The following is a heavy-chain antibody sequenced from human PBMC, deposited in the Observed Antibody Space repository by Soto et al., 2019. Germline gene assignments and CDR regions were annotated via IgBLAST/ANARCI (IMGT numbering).Heavy chain of an antibody. V-gene: IGHV4-4*07. Sequence: SQTLSLTCRVAGAYISDFSWSWIRQPAGKGLEWIGRITINGNTQKNPSFKSRVTMSIDTSRNHFSLNLQSATDADTALYYCARETGENWTYEAHWGPGTLVTVSS. CDR1: GAYISDFS. J-gene: IGHJ1*01. CDR2: ITINGNT. D-gene: IGHD1-7*01. CDR3: ARETGENWTYEAH.